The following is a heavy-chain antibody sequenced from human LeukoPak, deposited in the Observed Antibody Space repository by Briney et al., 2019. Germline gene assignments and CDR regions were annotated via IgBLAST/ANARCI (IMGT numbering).Heavy chain of an antibody. V-gene: IGHV3-21*01. CDR2: ISSSSSYI. CDR3: ARDIVLLWFGELAPYYYGMDV. CDR1: GFTFSSYS. D-gene: IGHD3-10*01. Sequence: GGSLRLSCAASGFTFSSYSMNWVRQAPGKGLEWVSSISSSSSYIYYADSVKGRFTISRDNAKNSLYLQMNSLRAEDTAVYYCARDIVLLWFGELAPYYYGMDVWGQGTTVTVSS. J-gene: IGHJ6*02.